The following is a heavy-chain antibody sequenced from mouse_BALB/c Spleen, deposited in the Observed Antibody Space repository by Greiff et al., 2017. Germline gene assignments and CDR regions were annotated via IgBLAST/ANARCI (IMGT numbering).Heavy chain of an antibody. CDR1: GFSLTSYG. CDR3: ASRTGTRGAYAMDY. D-gene: IGHD4-1*01. J-gene: IGHJ4*01. CDR2: IWSGGST. V-gene: IGHV2-2*02. Sequence: QVQLQQSGPGLVQPSQSLSITCTVSGFSLTSYGVHWVRQSPGKGLEWLGVIWSGGSTDYNAAFISRLSISKDNSKSQVFFKMNSLQANDTAIYYCASRTGTRGAYAMDYWGQGTSVTVSS.